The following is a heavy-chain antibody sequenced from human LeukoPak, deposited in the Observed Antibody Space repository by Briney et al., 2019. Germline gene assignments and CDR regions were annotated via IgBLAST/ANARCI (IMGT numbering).Heavy chain of an antibody. CDR2: INQYGTEK. J-gene: IGHJ4*02. V-gene: IGHV3-7*01. Sequence: GGSLRLFCAASGFIFTTFGMSWVREAPGKGLEGVGNINQYGTEKYYVDSVKGRFTISRDNDKHSLYEQRNTLRVEDTAVYYCAKVAKYYYGSETYYFFEHWGQGTPVTDSS. CDR3: AKVAKYYYGSETYYFFEH. D-gene: IGHD3-10*01. CDR1: GFIFTTFG.